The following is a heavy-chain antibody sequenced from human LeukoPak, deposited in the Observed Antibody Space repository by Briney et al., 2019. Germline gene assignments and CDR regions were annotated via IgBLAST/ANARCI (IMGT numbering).Heavy chain of an antibody. J-gene: IGHJ4*02. CDR1: GYTFTSYG. V-gene: IGHV1-18*01. D-gene: IGHD6-13*01. CDR3: TRDLPYSSSWESIDY. Sequence: ASVKVSCKASGYTFTSYGISWVRQAPGQGPEWMGWISAYNGNTKYAQNLQGRVTMTTDTSTSTAYMELRSLRSDDTAVYYCTRDLPYSSSWESIDYWGQGTLVTVSS. CDR2: ISAYNGNT.